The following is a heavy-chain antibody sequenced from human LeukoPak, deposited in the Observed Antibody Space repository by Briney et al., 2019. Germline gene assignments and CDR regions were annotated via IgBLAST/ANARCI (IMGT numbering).Heavy chain of an antibody. Sequence: SQTLSLTCTVSGASIISYYCGSIRPPPGKGLEWMGYIYYCGSNNNNPSLKSRVTISVDTSKRQFCLKLSSVTAADTAVYYFARLKFDYSSGWFPFSDYWGQETLVTVSS. CDR2: IYYCGSN. CDR1: GASIISYY. CDR3: ARLKFDYSSGWFPFSDY. D-gene: IGHD6-19*01. V-gene: IGHV4-59*01. J-gene: IGHJ4*01.